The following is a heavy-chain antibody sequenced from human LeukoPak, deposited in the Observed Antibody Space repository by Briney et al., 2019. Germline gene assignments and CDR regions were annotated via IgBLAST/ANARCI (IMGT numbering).Heavy chain of an antibody. CDR1: GVTFSSYG. J-gene: IGHJ6*02. V-gene: IGHV3-30*18. CDR2: ISYDGSNK. D-gene: IGHD3-22*01. Sequence: GGSLRLSCAASGVTFSSYGMHWVRQAPGKGLEWVAVISYDGSNKYYADSVKARFTISRDNSKNTLYLQMNSLRAEDTAVYYCAKDRVHMIRYYYYYYGMDVWGQGTTVTVSS. CDR3: AKDRVHMIRYYYYYYGMDV.